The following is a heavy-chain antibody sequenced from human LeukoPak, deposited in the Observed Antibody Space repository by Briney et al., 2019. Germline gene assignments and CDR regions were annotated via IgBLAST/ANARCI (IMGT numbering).Heavy chain of an antibody. CDR3: ARDISPMSVDWPDY. Sequence: ASVKVSCMASGYTFTGYYMHWVRQAPGQGLEWMGWIHPNSGGTNYAQKFQGRDTMTRDTSISTAYMELSRLRSDDTAVYYCARDISPMSVDWPDYWGQGTLVTVSS. D-gene: IGHD3-9*01. J-gene: IGHJ4*02. CDR1: GYTFTGYY. CDR2: IHPNSGGT. V-gene: IGHV1-2*02.